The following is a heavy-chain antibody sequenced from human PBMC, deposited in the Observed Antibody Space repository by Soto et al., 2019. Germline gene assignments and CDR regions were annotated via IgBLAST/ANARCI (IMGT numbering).Heavy chain of an antibody. CDR3: ARGGCIYSLWPPLDV. J-gene: IGHJ6*02. CDR1: GFTFSSYA. V-gene: IGHV3-30-3*01. Sequence: QVQLVESGGGVVQPGRSLRLSCAASGFTFSSYAIYWVRQAPGKGLEWVAVISYDGSNKYYADSVKGRFTISRDDSKNTLDLQMNSLRAEDTAVYYCARGGCIYSLWPPLDVWGQGTTVTVSS. CDR2: ISYDGSNK. D-gene: IGHD3-10*01.